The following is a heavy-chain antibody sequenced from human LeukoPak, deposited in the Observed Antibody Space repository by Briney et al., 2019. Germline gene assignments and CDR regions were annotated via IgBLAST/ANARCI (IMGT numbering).Heavy chain of an antibody. CDR1: GCSISSGYY. V-gene: IGHV4-38-2*02. J-gene: IGHJ3*02. CDR3: ARAWGIAAGESVFDI. Sequence: SYTLSLTCTASGCSISSGYYWGWVRQPPGKGVEWVGGIYHSWRTNYNPSLKNRVTISVDTSKNQFSLKLSCVNAADTAVYYCARAWGIAAGESVFDIWGQGTMVTVSS. D-gene: IGHD6-13*01. CDR2: IYHSWRT.